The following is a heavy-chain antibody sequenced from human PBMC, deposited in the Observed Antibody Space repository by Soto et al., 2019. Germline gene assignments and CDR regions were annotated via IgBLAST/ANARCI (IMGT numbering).Heavy chain of an antibody. CDR3: ARGYYDSSGYYYSYYYFDY. Sequence: SETLSLTCTVSGGSISSYYWSWIRQPPGKGLEWIGYIYYSGSTNYNPSLKSRVTISVDTSKNQFSLKLSSVTAADTAVYYCARGYYDSSGYYYSYYYFDYWGQGTLVTVS. J-gene: IGHJ4*02. CDR2: IYYSGST. CDR1: GGSISSYY. D-gene: IGHD3-22*01. V-gene: IGHV4-59*01.